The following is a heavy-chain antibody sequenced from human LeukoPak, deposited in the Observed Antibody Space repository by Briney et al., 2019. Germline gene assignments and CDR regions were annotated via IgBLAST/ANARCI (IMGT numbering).Heavy chain of an antibody. D-gene: IGHD6-19*01. CDR1: GFTFSSYA. CDR2: ISGSGGST. Sequence: PGGSLRLSCAASGFTFSSYAMSWVRQAPGKGLEWVSAISGSGGSTYYADSVKGRFTISRDNSKNTLYLQMNSLRAEDTAVYYCARDVPGMGWYGSRGDDIWGQGTMVTVSS. J-gene: IGHJ3*02. V-gene: IGHV3-23*01. CDR3: ARDVPGMGWYGSRGDDI.